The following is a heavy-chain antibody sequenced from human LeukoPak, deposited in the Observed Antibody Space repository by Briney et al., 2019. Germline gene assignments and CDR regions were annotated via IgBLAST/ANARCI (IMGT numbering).Heavy chain of an antibody. V-gene: IGHV1-69*06. CDR2: IIPIFGTA. Sequence: SVKVSCKASGGTFSSYAISWVRQAPGQGLEWMGGIIPIFGTANYAQKFQGRVTITADKSTSTAYMELSSLRSEDTAVYHCAKSDMYCNGGICYPYYYMDVWGKGTTVTVSS. J-gene: IGHJ6*03. CDR3: AKSDMYCNGGICYPYYYMDV. CDR1: GGTFSSYA. D-gene: IGHD2-15*01.